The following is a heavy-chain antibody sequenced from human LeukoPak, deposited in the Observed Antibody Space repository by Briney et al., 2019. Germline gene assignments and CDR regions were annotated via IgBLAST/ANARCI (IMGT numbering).Heavy chain of an antibody. V-gene: IGHV4-4*02. CDR2: IYHSGST. Sequence: SGTLSLTCAVSGGSISSSNWWSWVRPPPGKGLEWIGEIYHSGSTNYNPSLKSRVTISVDKSKNQFSLKLSSVTAADTAVYYCARANQGLRYFDWLDSYFDYWGQGTLVTVSS. CDR1: GGSISSSNW. J-gene: IGHJ4*02. CDR3: ARANQGLRYFDWLDSYFDY. D-gene: IGHD3-9*01.